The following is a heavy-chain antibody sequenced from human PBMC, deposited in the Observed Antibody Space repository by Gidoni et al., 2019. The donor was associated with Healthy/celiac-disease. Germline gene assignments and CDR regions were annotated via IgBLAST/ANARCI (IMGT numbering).Heavy chain of an antibody. J-gene: IGHJ5*02. V-gene: IGHV4-59*08. CDR2: IYYSGST. D-gene: IGHD3-9*01. Sequence: QVQLQESGPGLVKPSETLSLPCTVSGTSVSRYYWSWLRPPPGKGMEWLGYIYYSGSTNYNPSLRSRVTIAVDTSKNHFSLKLNSVTAADTAVYYCARPNDILTVYKLAGWFDPWGQGTLVTVSS. CDR1: GTSVSRYY. CDR3: ARPNDILTVYKLAGWFDP.